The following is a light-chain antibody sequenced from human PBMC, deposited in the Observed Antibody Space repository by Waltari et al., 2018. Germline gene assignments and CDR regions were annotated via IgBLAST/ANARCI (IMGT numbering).Light chain of an antibody. CDR1: SNNVGNQG. V-gene: IGLV10-54*04. CDR2: RNK. CDR3: SAWDSSLGVHV. Sequence: QAGLTQPPSVSKGLRQTATLTCTGNSNNVGNQGAAWLQQHQGHPPKLLSYRNKNRPSGISERFSASRSGNTASLTITGLQPEDEADYYCSAWDSSLGVHVFGTGTKVTVL. J-gene: IGLJ1*01.